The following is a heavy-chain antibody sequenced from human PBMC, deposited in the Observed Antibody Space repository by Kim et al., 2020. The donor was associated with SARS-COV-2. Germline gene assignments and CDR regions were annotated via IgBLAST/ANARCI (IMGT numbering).Heavy chain of an antibody. D-gene: IGHD3-9*01. CDR1: GGSISSSSYY. V-gene: IGHV4-39*01. Sequence: SETLSLTCTVSGGSISSSSYYWGWIRQPPGKGLEWIGSIYYSGSTYYNPSLKSRVTISVDTSKNQFSLKLSSVTAADTAVYYCARSKPSILTGYPYPGVKSWGQGTLVTVSS. J-gene: IGHJ4*02. CDR3: ARSKPSILTGYPYPGVKS. CDR2: IYYSGST.